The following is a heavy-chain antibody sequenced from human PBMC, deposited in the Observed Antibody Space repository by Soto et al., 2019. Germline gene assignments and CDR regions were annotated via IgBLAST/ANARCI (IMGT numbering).Heavy chain of an antibody. D-gene: IGHD2-21*02. V-gene: IGHV3-74*01. CDR1: GFNFSNHW. CDR3: ARESGDWPLNWFDP. J-gene: IGHJ5*02. CDR2: ITSDGKSK. Sequence: GGSQRLSCAASGFNFSNHWMHWVRQRPAEGLVWVSRITSDGKSKAYAESVKGRFAISRDNAKNTLYLQMNGLTAEDTAVYYCARESGDWPLNWFDPWGQGTLVTVSS.